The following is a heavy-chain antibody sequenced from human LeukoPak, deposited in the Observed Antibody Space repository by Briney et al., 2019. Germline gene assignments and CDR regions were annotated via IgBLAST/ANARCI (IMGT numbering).Heavy chain of an antibody. CDR2: IWYDGSSK. J-gene: IGHJ4*02. CDR3: AKEPYSGSQLLDY. D-gene: IGHD1-26*01. CDR1: GFSFSAYG. V-gene: IGHV3-33*06. Sequence: GRSLRLSCAASGFSFSAYGVHWVRQAPGKGLEWVAVIWYDGSSKDYADSVKGRFTFSRDNSKNTLYLQMNSLRAGDTAVYYCAKEPYSGSQLLDYWGQGTLVTVSS.